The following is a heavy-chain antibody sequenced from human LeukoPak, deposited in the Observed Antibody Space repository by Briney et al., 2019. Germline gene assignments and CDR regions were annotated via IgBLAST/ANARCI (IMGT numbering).Heavy chain of an antibody. D-gene: IGHD2-21*02. V-gene: IGHV3-23*01. Sequence: PGGSLRLSCVISGFTFSTYAMSWVRQAPGKGLEWVSIISGDGRSTVYADSVKGRFTISRDSSKSTMFLRMNSLRDDDTAVYYCAKGMGAYCGSGCYSRVFDYWGQGTLVTVSS. CDR3: AKGMGAYCGSGCYSRVFDY. CDR2: ISGDGRST. J-gene: IGHJ4*02. CDR1: GFTFSTYA.